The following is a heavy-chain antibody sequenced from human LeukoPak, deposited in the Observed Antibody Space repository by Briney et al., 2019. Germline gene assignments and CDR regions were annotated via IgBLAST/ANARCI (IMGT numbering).Heavy chain of an antibody. J-gene: IGHJ1*01. Sequence: GGSLRLSCGASGFTFSTYWMTWVRQAPRKGLEWVANIKEDGSREYYVDSVKGRFTISRDNAKNSLYLQMDSLTAEDTAVYYCARDSPGYGAYVSWGQGTLVSVSS. CDR1: GFTFSTYW. D-gene: IGHD5-12*01. CDR3: ARDSPGYGAYVS. CDR2: IKEDGSRE. V-gene: IGHV3-7*01.